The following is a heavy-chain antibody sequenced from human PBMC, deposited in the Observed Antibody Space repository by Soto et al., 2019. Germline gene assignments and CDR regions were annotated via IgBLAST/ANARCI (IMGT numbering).Heavy chain of an antibody. CDR3: ARGPPFLP. CDR2: IYYSGST. V-gene: IGHV4-59*06. D-gene: IGHD3-3*02. Sequence: SETLSLTCTVSGGSISPYYWSWIRQHPGKGLEWIGYIYYSGSTYYNPSLKSRVTISVDTSKNQFSLKLSSVTAADTAVYYCARGPPFLPWGQGTLVTVSS. J-gene: IGHJ5*02. CDR1: GGSISPYY.